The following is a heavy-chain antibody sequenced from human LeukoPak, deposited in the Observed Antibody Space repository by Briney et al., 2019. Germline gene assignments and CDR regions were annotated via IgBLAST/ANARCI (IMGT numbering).Heavy chain of an antibody. Sequence: PGRSLRLSCAASGFTFDDYAMHWVRQAPGKGLEWVSGISWKSGRIGYADSVKGRFTISRDSAKNSLYLQMNSLRAEDTAVYYCARDQVVVVPAAIRFYYYYGMDVWGQGTTVTVSS. J-gene: IGHJ6*02. V-gene: IGHV3-9*01. CDR2: ISWKSGRI. CDR1: GFTFDDYA. CDR3: ARDQVVVVPAAIRFYYYYGMDV. D-gene: IGHD2-2*01.